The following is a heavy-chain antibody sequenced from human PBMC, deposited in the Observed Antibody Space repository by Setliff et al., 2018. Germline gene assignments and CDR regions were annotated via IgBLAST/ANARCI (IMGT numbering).Heavy chain of an antibody. J-gene: IGHJ6*02. CDR2: INAWGTTM. D-gene: IGHD5-18*01. CDR3: VRDGGTAMVKTYYYGLDV. CDR1: GFNFSINDMTYG. Sequence: PGGSLRLSCAASGFNFSINDMTYGMNWVRQAPGKGLEWVSYINAWGTTMYYADSVKGRFTIPRDNAKNSLYLQLKSLRAEDMAVYYCVRDGGTAMVKTYYYGLDVWGQGTTVTVSS. V-gene: IGHV3-48*04.